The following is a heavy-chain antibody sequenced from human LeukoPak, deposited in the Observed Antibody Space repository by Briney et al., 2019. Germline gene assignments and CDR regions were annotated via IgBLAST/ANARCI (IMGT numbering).Heavy chain of an antibody. CDR3: ARGVHGDYSSDY. V-gene: IGHV3-21*01. CDR2: ISSSSSYI. CDR1: GFTFSSYS. Sequence: GGSLRLSCAASGFTFSSYSMNWVRQAPGKGLEWVSSISSSSSYIYYAGSVKGRFTISRDNAKNSLYLQMKSLRAEDTAVYYCARGVHGDYSSDYWGQGTLVTVSS. D-gene: IGHD4-17*01. J-gene: IGHJ4*02.